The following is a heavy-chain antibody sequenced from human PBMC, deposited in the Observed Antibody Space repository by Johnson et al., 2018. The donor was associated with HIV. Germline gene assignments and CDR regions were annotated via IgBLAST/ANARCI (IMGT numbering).Heavy chain of an antibody. J-gene: IGHJ3*02. D-gene: IGHD3-22*01. Sequence: VQLVESGGGLVQPGGSLRLSCAASGFTVSSYYMSWVRQAPGKGLEWVSVMTGNGDRTYYAESVKGRFTISRDDSKNTLYLQMNSLRTEDTAVYYCARDAERSSDYPPDAFDIWGQGTMVTVSS. CDR1: GFTVSSYY. CDR2: MTGNGDRT. V-gene: IGHV3-66*01. CDR3: ARDAERSSDYPPDAFDI.